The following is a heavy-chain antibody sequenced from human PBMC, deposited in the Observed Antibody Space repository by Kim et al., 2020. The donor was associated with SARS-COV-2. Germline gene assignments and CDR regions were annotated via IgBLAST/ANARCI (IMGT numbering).Heavy chain of an antibody. CDR1: GFTFSSYA. J-gene: IGHJ6*02. Sequence: GGSLRLSCAASGFTFSSYAMHWVRQAPGKGLEWVAVISYDGSNKYYADSVKGRFTISRDNSKNTLYLQMNSLRAEDTAVYYCARDKSQLAERETYYYYYGMDVWGQGTTVTVSS. CDR2: ISYDGSNK. CDR3: ARDKSQLAERETYYYYYGMDV. D-gene: IGHD2-2*01. V-gene: IGHV3-30*04.